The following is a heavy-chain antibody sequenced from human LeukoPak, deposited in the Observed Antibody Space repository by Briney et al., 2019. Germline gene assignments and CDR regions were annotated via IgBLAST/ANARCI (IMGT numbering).Heavy chain of an antibody. V-gene: IGHV4-38-2*02. D-gene: IGHD3-9*01. CDR3: ARHYDILTGWSY. CDR2: IYYSGST. J-gene: IGHJ4*02. CDR1: GYSISSGYY. Sequence: SETLSLTCTVSGYSISSGYYWGWIRQPPGKGLEWIGYIYYSGSTNYNPSLKSRVTISVDTSKNQFSLKLSSVTAAVTAVYYCARHYDILTGWSYWGQGTLVTVSS.